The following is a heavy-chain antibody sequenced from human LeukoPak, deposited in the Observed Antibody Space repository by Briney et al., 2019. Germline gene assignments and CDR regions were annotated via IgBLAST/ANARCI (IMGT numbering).Heavy chain of an antibody. D-gene: IGHD1-26*01. V-gene: IGHV3-21*01. Sequence: GGSLRLSCAASGFTFSSYSMDRVRQAPGKGLEWVSSISSSSSYIYYADSVKGRFTISRDNAKNSLYLQTNSLRAEDTAVYYCARGGVGATTSRFDYWGQGTLVTVSS. J-gene: IGHJ4*02. CDR2: ISSSSSYI. CDR3: ARGGVGATTSRFDY. CDR1: GFTFSSYS.